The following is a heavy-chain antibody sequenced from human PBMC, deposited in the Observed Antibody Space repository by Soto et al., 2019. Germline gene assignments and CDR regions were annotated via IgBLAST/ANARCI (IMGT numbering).Heavy chain of an antibody. CDR1: GGSFSGYY. V-gene: IGHV4-34*01. J-gene: IGHJ4*02. D-gene: IGHD6-19*01. CDR2: INHSGST. Sequence: QVQLQQWGAGLLKPSETLSLTCAVYGGSFSGYYWSWIRQPPGKELEWIGEINHSGSTNYNPSLKSRVTISVDTSKNQFSLKLSSVTAADTAVYYCARGWGAVADYWGQGTLVTVSS. CDR3: ARGWGAVADY.